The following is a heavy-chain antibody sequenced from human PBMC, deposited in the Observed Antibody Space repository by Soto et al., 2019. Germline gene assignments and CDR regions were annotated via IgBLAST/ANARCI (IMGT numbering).Heavy chain of an antibody. J-gene: IGHJ4*02. V-gene: IGHV3-72*01. CDR1: GFTFSDYF. CDR3: ARGGLGGGPDY. D-gene: IGHD6-25*01. CDR2: IRKKANSYTA. Sequence: EVQLVESGGGLVQPGGSLRLSCAASGFTFSDYFMDWVRQAPGKGLEWVGRIRKKANSYTAEYAASVKGRFTISRDDSKHSLGLQMDSLKSEDTAVYYCARGGLGGGPDYWGQGTLVTVSS.